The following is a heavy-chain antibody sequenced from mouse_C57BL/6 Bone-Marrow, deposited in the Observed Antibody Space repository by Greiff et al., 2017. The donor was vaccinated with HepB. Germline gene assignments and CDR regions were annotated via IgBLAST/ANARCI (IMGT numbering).Heavy chain of an antibody. CDR2: IDPSDSYT. CDR3: ARDDYDGDWFAY. D-gene: IGHD2-4*01. Sequence: QVQLQQPGAELVKPGASVKLSCKASGYTFTSYWMQWVKQRPGQGLEWIGEIDPSDSYTNYNQKFKGKATLTVDTSSSTAYMQLSSLTSEDSAVYYCARDDYDGDWFAYGGQGTLVTVSA. V-gene: IGHV1-50*01. CDR1: GYTFTSYW. J-gene: IGHJ3*01.